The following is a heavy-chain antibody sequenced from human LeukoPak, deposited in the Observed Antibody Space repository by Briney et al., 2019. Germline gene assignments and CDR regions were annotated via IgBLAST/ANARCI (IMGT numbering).Heavy chain of an antibody. CDR3: ARDQGSGSYYGKGAFDI. Sequence: SVKVSCKASGGTFSSYAISWVRQAPGQGLEWMGGIIPIFGTANYAQKFQGRVRITTDESTSTAYTELSSLRSEDTAVYYCARDQGSGSYYGKGAFDIWGQGTMVTVSS. V-gene: IGHV1-69*05. CDR1: GGTFSSYA. CDR2: IIPIFGTA. D-gene: IGHD1-26*01. J-gene: IGHJ3*02.